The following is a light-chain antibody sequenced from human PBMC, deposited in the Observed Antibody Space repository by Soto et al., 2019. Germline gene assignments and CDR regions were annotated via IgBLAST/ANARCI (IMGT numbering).Light chain of an antibody. CDR2: KVS. J-gene: IGKJ1*01. Sequence: DVVMTQSPLSLPVTLGQPASISCRSSQSLVYSDGNTYLIWLQQRPGQSPRRLIYKVSNRDSGVPDRFSGSGSGTDFTLQISRVEAEDVGVYYCMQGTHWPPAFGQGTKVEIK. CDR3: MQGTHWPPA. CDR1: QSLVYSDGNTY. V-gene: IGKV2-30*01.